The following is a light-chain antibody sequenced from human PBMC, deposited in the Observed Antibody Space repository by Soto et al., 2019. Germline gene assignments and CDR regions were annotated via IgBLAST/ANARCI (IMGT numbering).Light chain of an antibody. CDR1: SSDVGSYDH. CDR2: EVS. V-gene: IGLV2-14*01. CDR3: ISYTGSSTSYV. J-gene: IGLJ1*01. Sequence: QSALXXPXXVSGSPGQSITISCSGTSSDVGSYDHVAWYQQFPGKTPKLMIYEVSNRPSGVSSRFSGSKSGNTASLTISGLQAEDEADYYCISYTGSSTSYVFGSGTKVT.